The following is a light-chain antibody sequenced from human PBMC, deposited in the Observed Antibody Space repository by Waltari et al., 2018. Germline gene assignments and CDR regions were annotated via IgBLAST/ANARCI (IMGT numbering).Light chain of an antibody. Sequence: QTVVTQEPSVSVSPGGTVRPTCAWSSGSVSTSFYPVWYQQTPGQAPRTLIYSTNTRLFGVPNRFSGSILGNKAALTIAGAQADDEADYYCVLYMDSGVWVFGGGTKLTVL. CDR3: VLYMDSGVWV. J-gene: IGLJ3*02. CDR1: SGSVSTSFY. CDR2: STN. V-gene: IGLV8-61*01.